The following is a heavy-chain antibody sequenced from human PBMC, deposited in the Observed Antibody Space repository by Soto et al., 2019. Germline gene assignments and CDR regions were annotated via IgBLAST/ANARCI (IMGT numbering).Heavy chain of an antibody. Sequence: PSETLSLTCAVSGGSISSNKWWIWVRQPPGKGLEWIGGIYHTGSANYNPSLKSRVTISVDKSKNQFSLKLNSVTAADTAVYYCATRNDGSGSLDYWGQGTLVTVSS. J-gene: IGHJ4*02. CDR1: GGSISSNKW. CDR2: IYHTGSA. V-gene: IGHV4-4*02. CDR3: ATRNDGSGSLDY. D-gene: IGHD3-10*01.